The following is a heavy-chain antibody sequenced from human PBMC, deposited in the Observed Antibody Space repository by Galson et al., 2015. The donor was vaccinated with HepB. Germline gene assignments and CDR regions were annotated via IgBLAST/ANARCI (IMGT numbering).Heavy chain of an antibody. CDR2: ISGGAGDT. Sequence: SLRLSCAASGFIFSKYAMNWVRQAPGKGLEWVSIISGGAGDTYSKYAASVKGRFAISRDNSKNILYLEMNSLRDEDTAVYYCGKCTSRSGCFGLHLEYWGHGTLVTVSS. J-gene: IGHJ4*01. V-gene: IGHV3-23*01. CDR3: GKCTSRSGCFGLHLEY. D-gene: IGHD6-25*01. CDR1: GFIFSKYA.